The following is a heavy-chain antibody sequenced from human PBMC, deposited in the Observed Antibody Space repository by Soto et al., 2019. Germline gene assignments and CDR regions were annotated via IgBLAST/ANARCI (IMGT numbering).Heavy chain of an antibody. J-gene: IGHJ3*02. CDR1: GFTVSSNY. V-gene: IGHV3-53*01. Sequence: GGSLRLSCAASGFTVSSNYMSWVRQAPGKGLEWVSVIYSGGSTYYADSVKGRFTISRDNSKNTLDLQMNSLRAEDTAVYYCARVAGTYAFDIWGQGTMVTVSS. D-gene: IGHD6-13*01. CDR3: ARVAGTYAFDI. CDR2: IYSGGST.